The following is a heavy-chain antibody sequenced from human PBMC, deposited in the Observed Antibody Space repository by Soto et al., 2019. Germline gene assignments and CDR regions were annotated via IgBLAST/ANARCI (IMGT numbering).Heavy chain of an antibody. D-gene: IGHD6-19*01. CDR3: ASDPSIAVTHWYFDL. J-gene: IGHJ2*01. Sequence: QVQLVESGRGVVQPGRSLRLSCAASGFTFSSYAMHWVRQAPGKGLEWVAVISYDGSNKYYADSVKGRFTISRDNSKNMLYLQMNSLRAEDTAVYYCASDPSIAVTHWYFDLWGRGTLVTVSS. CDR1: GFTFSSYA. CDR2: ISYDGSNK. V-gene: IGHV3-30-3*01.